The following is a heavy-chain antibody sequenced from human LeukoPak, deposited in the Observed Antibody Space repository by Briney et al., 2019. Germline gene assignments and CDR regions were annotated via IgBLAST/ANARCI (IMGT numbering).Heavy chain of an antibody. V-gene: IGHV3-9*01. CDR1: GFTFDDYA. CDR3: ARGGYSYGF. CDR2: ISWNSGSI. D-gene: IGHD5-18*01. J-gene: IGHJ4*02. Sequence: PGRSLRLSCAASGFTFDDYAMHWVRQAPGKGLEWVSGISWNSGSIGYADSVKGRFTISRDNSKNTLYLQMNSLRAEDTAVYYCARGGYSYGFWGQGTLVTVSS.